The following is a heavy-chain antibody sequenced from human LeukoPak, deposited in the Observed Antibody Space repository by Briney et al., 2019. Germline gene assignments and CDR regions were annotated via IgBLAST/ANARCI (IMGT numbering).Heavy chain of an antibody. Sequence: GGSLRLSCPVSGFTFSAYAMTWVRQAPGKGLEWVSSIFAGGGAALYADSVRGRFTIFRDDSKSTLFLQMHSLRAEDTAIYYCAKNYYDRRGPYSWVFDYWGQGTLVTVSS. CDR2: IFAGGGAA. CDR3: AKNYYDRRGPYSWVFDY. CDR1: GFTFSAYA. V-gene: IGHV3-23*01. D-gene: IGHD3-22*01. J-gene: IGHJ4*02.